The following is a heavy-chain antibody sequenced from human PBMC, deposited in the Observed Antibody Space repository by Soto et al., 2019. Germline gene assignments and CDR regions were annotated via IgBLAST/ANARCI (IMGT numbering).Heavy chain of an antibody. J-gene: IGHJ4*02. D-gene: IGHD3-9*01. Sequence: ASGKVSCKGSGYTFTSYVISWVRQAPGQGLEWMGWISVYNGNTNYAQKLQGRVTMTTDTSTNTAYMELRSLTSDDTAVYYCARDRGYYDILTGPTDYWGQGTLVTVSS. CDR1: GYTFTSYV. CDR2: ISVYNGNT. V-gene: IGHV1-18*01. CDR3: ARDRGYYDILTGPTDY.